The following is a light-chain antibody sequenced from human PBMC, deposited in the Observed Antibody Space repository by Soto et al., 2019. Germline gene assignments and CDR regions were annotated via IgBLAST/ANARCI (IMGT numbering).Light chain of an antibody. Sequence: DIQMTQSPSTLSASVGDRVTITCRASQSISNWLAWYQQKPGKAPKFLIYDASSLESGVPSRFSGSGSGTIFTLTISSLQPDDLATYYCQHYNTYPWTFGQGTKVEIK. J-gene: IGKJ1*01. CDR3: QHYNTYPWT. V-gene: IGKV1-5*01. CDR2: DAS. CDR1: QSISNW.